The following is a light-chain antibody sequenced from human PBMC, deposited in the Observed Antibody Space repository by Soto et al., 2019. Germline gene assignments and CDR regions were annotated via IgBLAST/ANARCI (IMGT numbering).Light chain of an antibody. Sequence: EVVMTQSPPSLSASPGDAVTLSCRANQGINDTLAWYQHKPGQAPRLLIYDTSNRATGVPARFSGSGSGPDFTLTISSLQPEDFATYYCQQSYSSPPTFGQGTKVDIK. CDR2: DTS. CDR1: QGINDT. V-gene: IGKV3-15*01. J-gene: IGKJ1*01. CDR3: QQSYSSPPT.